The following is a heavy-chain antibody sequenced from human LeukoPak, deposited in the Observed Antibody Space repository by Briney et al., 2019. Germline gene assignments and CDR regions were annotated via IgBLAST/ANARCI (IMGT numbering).Heavy chain of an antibody. Sequence: SETLSLTCTVSGYSISSGYYWGWIRQPPGKGLEWIGEINHSGSTNYNPSLKSRVTISVDTSKNQFSLKLSSVTAADTAVYYCARGPYYYDSSGYRTFDYWGQGTLVTVSS. V-gene: IGHV4-38-2*02. CDR2: INHSGST. CDR1: GYSISSGYY. D-gene: IGHD3-22*01. J-gene: IGHJ4*02. CDR3: ARGPYYYDSSGYRTFDY.